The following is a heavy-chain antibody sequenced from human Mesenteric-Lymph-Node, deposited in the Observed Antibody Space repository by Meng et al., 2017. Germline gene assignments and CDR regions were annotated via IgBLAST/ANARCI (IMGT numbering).Heavy chain of an antibody. J-gene: IGHJ4*02. CDR3: ASFDHIPRRNYFDY. V-gene: IGHV4-30-4*01. CDR1: GGSISSSNW. D-gene: IGHD2-21*01. Sequence: QVQLQESGPGLVKPSETLSLTCAVSGGSISSSNWWSWVRQPPGKGLEWIGCIYYSGSTYYNPSLKGRVTISVDTSKNQFSLKLSSMTAADTAVYYCASFDHIPRRNYFDYWGQGTLVTVSS. CDR2: IYYSGST.